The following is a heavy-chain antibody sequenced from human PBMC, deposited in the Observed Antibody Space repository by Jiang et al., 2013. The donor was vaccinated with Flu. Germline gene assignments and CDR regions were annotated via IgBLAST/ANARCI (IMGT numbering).Heavy chain of an antibody. CDR2: VDPGDGYT. CDR3: ARDIWKGNYDILTPRGMDV. CDR1: GFTFTDYY. V-gene: IGHV1-69-2*01. Sequence: EVKKSGATVKISCKVSGFTFTDYYMHWIQQAPGKGLEWMGLVDPGDGYTIYAEKFQGRVTISAITSLDTAYMELSSLRSEDTAVYYCARDIWKGNYDILTPRGMDVWGLGTTVTVSS. J-gene: IGHJ6*02. D-gene: IGHD3-9*01.